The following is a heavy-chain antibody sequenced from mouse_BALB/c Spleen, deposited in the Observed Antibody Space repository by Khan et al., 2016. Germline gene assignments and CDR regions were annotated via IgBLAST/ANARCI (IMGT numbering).Heavy chain of an antibody. D-gene: IGHD1-1*01. Sequence: QIQLVQSGPELKRPGKTVKISCKASGYTFTNYGINWVKQAPGKGLKWMGWINTYSGESTNAAVFKGRFAFSLETSATTAYLQTTTHKKEEPATYFCARYRYYYGSSRYFDVWGAGTTVTVSS. CDR1: GYTFTNYG. CDR3: ARYRYYYGSSRYFDV. V-gene: IGHV9-3-1*01. J-gene: IGHJ1*01. CDR2: INTYSGES.